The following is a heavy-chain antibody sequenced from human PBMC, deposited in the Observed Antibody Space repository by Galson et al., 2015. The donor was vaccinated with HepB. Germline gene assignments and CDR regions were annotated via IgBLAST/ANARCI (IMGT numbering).Heavy chain of an antibody. CDR3: AKGDYDRSGSNRYFDN. Sequence: SLRLSCAASGFTFSDYGMHWVRQAPGKGLEWVAVISYDGSNKQYGDSVKGRLTISRDNSKKTPYLQMNSLRAEDTAVYYCAKGDYDRSGSNRYFDNWGQGILVTVSS. J-gene: IGHJ4*02. D-gene: IGHD3-22*01. CDR1: GFTFSDYG. V-gene: IGHV3-30*18. CDR2: ISYDGSNK.